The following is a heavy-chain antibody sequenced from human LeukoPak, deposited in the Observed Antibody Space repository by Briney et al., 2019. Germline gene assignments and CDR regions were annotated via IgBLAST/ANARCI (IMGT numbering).Heavy chain of an antibody. CDR1: GGTFSSYA. CDR3: ARGDGDLDYFDY. CDR2: IIPIFGTA. J-gene: IGHJ4*02. D-gene: IGHD4-17*01. V-gene: IGHV1-69*06. Sequence: SVKVSCKASGGTFSSYAISWVRQAPGQGLEWMGGIIPIFGTANYAQKFQGRVTITAAKSTSTSYMELSSLRSDDTAVYYCARGDGDLDYFDYSDQGSLVTASS.